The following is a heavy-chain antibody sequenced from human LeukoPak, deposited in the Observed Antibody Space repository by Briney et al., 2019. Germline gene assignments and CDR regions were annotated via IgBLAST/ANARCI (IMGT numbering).Heavy chain of an antibody. D-gene: IGHD3-10*01. CDR2: IYYSGST. J-gene: IGHJ4*02. Sequence: SETLSLTCTVSGGSISSYYWSWIRQPPGKGLEWIGYIYYSGSTNYNPSLKSRVTISVDTSKNQFSLKLSSVTAADTAVYYCARGNRGTHFDYWGLGTLVTVSS. CDR3: ARGNRGTHFDY. V-gene: IGHV4-59*01. CDR1: GGSISSYY.